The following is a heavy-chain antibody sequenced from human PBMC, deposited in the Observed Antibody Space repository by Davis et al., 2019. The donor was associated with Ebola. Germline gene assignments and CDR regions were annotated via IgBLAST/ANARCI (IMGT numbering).Heavy chain of an antibody. Sequence: PGGSLRLSCAASGFTFSDYYMSWVRQAPGKGLEWISCINHSGDSIFYADFVKGRFTMSRDNAKNFLYLQLSSLRADDTAMYYCARNSAPPDYWGQGAPVTVSS. CDR3: ARNSAPPDY. D-gene: IGHD6-6*01. CDR1: GFTFSDYY. V-gene: IGHV3-11*01. CDR2: INHSGDSI. J-gene: IGHJ4*02.